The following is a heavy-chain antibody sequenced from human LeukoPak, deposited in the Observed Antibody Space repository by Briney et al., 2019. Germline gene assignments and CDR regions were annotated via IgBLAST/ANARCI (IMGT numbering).Heavy chain of an antibody. CDR3: ARVSRVVAYLSSFDY. J-gene: IGHJ4*01. V-gene: IGHV3-23*01. CDR1: GFTFSSYG. Sequence: PGGSLRLSCAAYGFTFSSYGMSWVRQAPGKGLEWVSGISGSGGRTYYADSVKGRFTISRDNSKNTLYLQMNSLRAEDTAVYYCARVSRVVAYLSSFDYWGQGTLVTVSS. CDR2: ISGSGGRT. D-gene: IGHD2-15*01.